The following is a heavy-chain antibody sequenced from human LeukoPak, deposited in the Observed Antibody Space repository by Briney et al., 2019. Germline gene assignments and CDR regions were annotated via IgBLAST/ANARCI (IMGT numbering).Heavy chain of an antibody. CDR1: GGTFSSYA. CDR3: ARDLIGYCSSTSCNPYYYMDV. V-gene: IGHV1-2*02. Sequence: ASVKVSCKASGGTFSSYAISWVRQAPGQGLEWMGWINPNSGGTNYAQKFQGRVTMTRDTSISTAYMELSRLRSDDTAVYYCARDLIGYCSSTSCNPYYYMDVWGKGTTVTVSS. CDR2: INPNSGGT. D-gene: IGHD2-2*01. J-gene: IGHJ6*03.